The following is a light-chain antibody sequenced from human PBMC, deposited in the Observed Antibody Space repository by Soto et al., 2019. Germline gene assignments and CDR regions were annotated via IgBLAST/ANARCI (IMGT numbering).Light chain of an antibody. CDR1: QSINNW. J-gene: IGKJ2*01. Sequence: DMQMTQSPSTLSASVGDRVTITCRASQSINNWLAWYQQKPGKAPKLLIYKASNLQSGVPSRFSGSGSGTEFTLTISSLQPDDFATYYCQQYNSYSYTFGQGTKLEIK. CDR3: QQYNSYSYT. V-gene: IGKV1-5*03. CDR2: KAS.